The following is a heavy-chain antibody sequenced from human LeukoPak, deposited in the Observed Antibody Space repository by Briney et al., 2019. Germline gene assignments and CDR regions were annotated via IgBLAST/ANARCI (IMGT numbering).Heavy chain of an antibody. V-gene: IGHV1-2*02. Sequence: ASVKVSCKASGYTFTDYYMHWVRQAPGQGLEWMGWINPNSGGTNYAQKFQGGVTMTRDTSISTAYMELSRLRSDDTAVYYCARGTGEGYSYGRYYFDYWGQGTLVTVSS. CDR2: INPNSGGT. J-gene: IGHJ4*02. D-gene: IGHD5-18*01. CDR3: ARGTGEGYSYGRYYFDY. CDR1: GYTFTDYY.